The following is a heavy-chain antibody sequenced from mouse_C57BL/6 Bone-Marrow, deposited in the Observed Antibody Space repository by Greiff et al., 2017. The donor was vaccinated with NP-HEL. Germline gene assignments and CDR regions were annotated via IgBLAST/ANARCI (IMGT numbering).Heavy chain of an antibody. J-gene: IGHJ3*01. D-gene: IGHD2-4*01. V-gene: IGHV12-3*01. Sequence: QVQLQQSGPGLVKPSQSLFLTCSITGFPITSGYYWIWIRQSPGKPLEWMGYITHSGETFYNPSLQSPISITRETSKTQFFLQLNSVTTEDTAMYYCAGDSGDYPWFAYWGQGTLVTVSA. CDR1: GFPITSGYY. CDR2: ITHSGET. CDR3: AGDSGDYPWFAY.